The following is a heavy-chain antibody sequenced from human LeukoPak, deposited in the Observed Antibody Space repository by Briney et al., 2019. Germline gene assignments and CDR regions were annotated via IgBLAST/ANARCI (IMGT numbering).Heavy chain of an antibody. Sequence: GGSLRLSCAASGFTFSTYAMHWVRQAPRKGLEYVSAITTNGGSTYYANSVKGRFTISRDNSKNTLYLQMGSLRAEGMAVYYCARGYVLLDYWGQGTLVTVSS. D-gene: IGHD2/OR15-2a*01. CDR1: GFTFSTYA. V-gene: IGHV3-64*01. CDR3: ARGYVLLDY. J-gene: IGHJ4*02. CDR2: ITTNGGST.